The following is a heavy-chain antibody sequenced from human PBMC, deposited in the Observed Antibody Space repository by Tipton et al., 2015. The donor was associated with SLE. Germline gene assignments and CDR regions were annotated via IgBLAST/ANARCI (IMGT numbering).Heavy chain of an antibody. V-gene: IGHV4-4*09. J-gene: IGHJ6*03. CDR2: VSDSGST. D-gene: IGHD3-3*01. CDR1: GGSISSYY. Sequence: TLSLTCTVFGGSISSYYWSWIRQPPGKGLEWIGYVSDSGSTRYNPSLKSRVTISVDTSKNQFSLKLSSVTAADTAVYYCARVLGVVKSYYMDVWGKGTTVTVSS. CDR3: ARVLGVVKSYYMDV.